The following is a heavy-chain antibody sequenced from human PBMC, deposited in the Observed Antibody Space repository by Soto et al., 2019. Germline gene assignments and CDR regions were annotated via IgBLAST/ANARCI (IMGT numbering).Heavy chain of an antibody. Sequence: ASVKGAWKVAGYTLSEVSGGWVRQAPGKGLEWMGGFDPEDGETIYAQKFQGRVTMTEDTSTDTAYMELSSLRSEDTAVYYCATARGYDILTVHSDGPGSAPWGKGTSVPVSP. J-gene: IGHJ5*02. CDR2: FDPEDGET. CDR1: GYTLSEVS. CDR3: ATARGYDILTVHSDGPGSAP. V-gene: IGHV1-24*01. D-gene: IGHD3-9*01.